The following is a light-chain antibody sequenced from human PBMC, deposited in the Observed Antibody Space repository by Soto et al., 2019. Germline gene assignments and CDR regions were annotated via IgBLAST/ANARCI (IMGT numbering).Light chain of an antibody. CDR1: QSVLYSSNNRNY. CDR3: QQYYNTPLT. CDR2: WAS. J-gene: IGKJ4*01. Sequence: DIMMAQSPDSMAVYMGERVTINCKSSQSVLYSSNNRNYLAWFQQKPGQPPKLLIYWASTRESGVPDRFSGSGSGTDFTLTISGLQAEDVAVYYCQQYYNTPLTFGGGTKVDIK. V-gene: IGKV4-1*01.